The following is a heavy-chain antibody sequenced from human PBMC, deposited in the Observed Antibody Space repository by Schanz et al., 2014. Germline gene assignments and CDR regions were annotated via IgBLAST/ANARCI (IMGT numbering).Heavy chain of an antibody. CDR1: GFTFSSYG. V-gene: IGHV3-33*06. D-gene: IGHD2-2*01. CDR2: IWYDGSYK. CDR3: AKGQLLSYYFDY. Sequence: QVQLVESGGGVVQPGRSLRLSCAASGFTFSSYGMHWVRQAPGKGLEWVAEIWYDGSYKYYADSVKGRFTISRDNSNNSMYLQMNSLRAEDTAVYYCAKGQLLSYYFDYWGQGTLVTVSS. J-gene: IGHJ4*02.